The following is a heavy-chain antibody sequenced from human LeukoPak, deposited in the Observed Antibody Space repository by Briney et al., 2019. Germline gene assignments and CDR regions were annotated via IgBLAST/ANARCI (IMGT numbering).Heavy chain of an antibody. CDR1: GDSVSSNSAA. J-gene: IGHJ3*02. Sequence: SQTLSLTCAISGDSVSSNSAAWNWIRQSPSRGLDWLGRTYYRSKWYNDYAVSVKSRITINPDTSKNQFSLQLNSVTPEDTAVYYCAREPYGSGSYYFSPDAFDIWGQGTMVTVSS. CDR2: TYYRSKWYN. CDR3: AREPYGSGSYYFSPDAFDI. V-gene: IGHV6-1*01. D-gene: IGHD3-10*01.